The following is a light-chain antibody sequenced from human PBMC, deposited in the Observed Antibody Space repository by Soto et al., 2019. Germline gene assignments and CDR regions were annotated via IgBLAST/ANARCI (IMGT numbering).Light chain of an antibody. Sequence: QSVLTQAASVSGSPGQSITISCTGTSSDVGSYNLVSWYQQHPGKAPKLMIYEVSKRPSGLSNRFSASKSGNTASLTISGLQAEDEADYYCCSYARSSTYFFGTGTKATVL. CDR1: SSDVGSYNL. J-gene: IGLJ1*01. CDR2: EVS. CDR3: CSYARSSTYF. V-gene: IGLV2-23*02.